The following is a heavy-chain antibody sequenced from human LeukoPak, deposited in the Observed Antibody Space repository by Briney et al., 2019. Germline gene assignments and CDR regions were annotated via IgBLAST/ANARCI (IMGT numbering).Heavy chain of an antibody. D-gene: IGHD6-13*01. CDR2: IYSAGNT. CDR1: GFTVSRNY. J-gene: IGHJ4*02. Sequence: GSLRLSCAASGFTVSRNYMSWVRQPPGKGLEWVSIIYSAGNTYYADSVKGRFTISRDNSKNTLYLQMNSLRAEDTAVYYCAKALRYSSSGSDFWGQGTLVTVSS. CDR3: AKALRYSSSGSDF. V-gene: IGHV3-66*01.